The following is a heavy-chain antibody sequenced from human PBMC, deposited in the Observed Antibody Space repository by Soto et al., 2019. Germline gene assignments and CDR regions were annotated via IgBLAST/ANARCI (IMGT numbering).Heavy chain of an antibody. V-gene: IGHV4-34*01. CDR2: INHSGST. CDR3: ARGPLWFGERNWFDP. D-gene: IGHD3-10*01. CDR1: GGSFSGYY. Sequence: SETLSLTCAVYGGSFSGYYWSWIRQPPGKGLEWIGEINHSGSTNYNPSLKSRVTISVDTSKNQFSLKLSSGTAADTAVYYCARGPLWFGERNWFDPWGQGTLVTVSS. J-gene: IGHJ5*02.